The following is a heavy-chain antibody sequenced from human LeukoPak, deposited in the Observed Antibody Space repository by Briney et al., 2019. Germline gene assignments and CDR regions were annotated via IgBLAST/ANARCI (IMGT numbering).Heavy chain of an antibody. D-gene: IGHD6-19*01. Sequence: SQTLSLTCTVSGGSISSGDYYWSWIRQPPGKGLEWIGYIYYSGSTYYNPSLKSRVTISVDTSENQFSLKLSSVTAADTAVYYCAREVAVAGCFDYWGQGTLVTVSS. CDR3: AREVAVAGCFDY. CDR1: GGSISSGDYY. V-gene: IGHV4-30-4*08. CDR2: IYYSGST. J-gene: IGHJ4*02.